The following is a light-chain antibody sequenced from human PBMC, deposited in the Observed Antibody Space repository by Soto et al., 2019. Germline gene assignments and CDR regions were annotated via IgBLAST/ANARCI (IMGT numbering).Light chain of an antibody. J-gene: IGKJ1*01. CDR2: ASS. CDR1: QSIDNY. Sequence: DIQMTQSPSSLSASVGDRVTITYRASQSIDNYLNWYQQKPGKAPKLLIYASSSLQSGVPSRFSGSGSVTDFTLTISSLQPEDFATYYCQQSYSTLTWTFGQGTKVEIK. CDR3: QQSYSTLTWT. V-gene: IGKV1-39*01.